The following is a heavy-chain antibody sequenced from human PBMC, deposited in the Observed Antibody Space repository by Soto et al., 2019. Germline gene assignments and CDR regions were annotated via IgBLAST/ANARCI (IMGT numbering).Heavy chain of an antibody. CDR3: ARDAPDYGLSDY. CDR1: GFTFSSYG. D-gene: IGHD4-17*01. V-gene: IGHV3-33*01. Sequence: GLSLRLSCAASGFTFSSYGMHWVRQAPGKGLEWVAVIWYDGSNKYYADSVKGRFTISRDNSKNTLYMQMNSVRAVETAVYCCARDAPDYGLSDYWGQGTRVTVSS. CDR2: IWYDGSNK. J-gene: IGHJ4*02.